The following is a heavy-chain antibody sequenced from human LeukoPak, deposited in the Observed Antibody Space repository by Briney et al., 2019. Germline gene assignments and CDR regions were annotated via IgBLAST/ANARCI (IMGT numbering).Heavy chain of an antibody. CDR1: GGTFSSYA. CDR2: IIPIFGTA. J-gene: IGHJ4*02. CDR3: ARRQSTYDFWSGYPV. Sequence: SVKVSCKASGGTFSSYAISWVRQAPGQGLEWMGGIIPIFGTANYAQKFQGRVTITADESTSTAYMELSSLRSEDTAVYYCARRQSTYDFWSGYPVWGQGTLVTVSS. V-gene: IGHV1-69*13. D-gene: IGHD3-3*01.